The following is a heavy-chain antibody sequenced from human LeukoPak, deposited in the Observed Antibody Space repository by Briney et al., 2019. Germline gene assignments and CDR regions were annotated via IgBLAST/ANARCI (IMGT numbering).Heavy chain of an antibody. V-gene: IGHV3-23*01. J-gene: IGHJ4*02. Sequence: PGGSLRLSCAASGFTVNSKYMSWVRQAPGKGLEWVSAISGSGGSTYYADSVKGRFTISRDNSKNTLYLQMNSLRAEDTAVYYCAAPRQGLWYYFDYWGQGTLVTVSS. D-gene: IGHD3-10*01. CDR3: AAPRQGLWYYFDY. CDR1: GFTVNSKY. CDR2: ISGSGGST.